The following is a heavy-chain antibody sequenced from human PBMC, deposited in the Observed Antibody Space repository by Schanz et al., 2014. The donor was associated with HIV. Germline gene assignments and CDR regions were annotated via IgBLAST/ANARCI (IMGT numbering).Heavy chain of an antibody. CDR2: IGSGGGRR. Sequence: VQLVESGGGVVQPGRSLRLSCGASGFIFSSYGMSWVRQAPRKGLEWVSLIGSGGGRRYYADSVKGRFTISRDNSKNTLYLQMNSLRSEDTAVYFCARSDTYNSGWYGHWGQGILVTVSS. V-gene: IGHV3-23*04. CDR3: ARSDTYNSGWYGH. CDR1: GFIFSSYG. D-gene: IGHD6-19*01. J-gene: IGHJ4*02.